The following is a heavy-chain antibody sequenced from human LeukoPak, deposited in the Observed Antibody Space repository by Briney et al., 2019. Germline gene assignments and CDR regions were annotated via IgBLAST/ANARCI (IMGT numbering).Heavy chain of an antibody. D-gene: IGHD3-10*01. CDR2: MYSHGLT. CDR3: VRDIGSYPPEK. CDR1: GFAVSSTY. J-gene: IGHJ4*02. V-gene: IGHV3-53*01. Sequence: GGSLRLSCAASGFAVSSTYMSWVRQAPGKGLEWVSLMYSHGLTSYGDSVRGRFTTSRDTSKNTLHLQMNSLRAEDTAIYYCVRDIGSYPPEKWGQGTLVTVSS.